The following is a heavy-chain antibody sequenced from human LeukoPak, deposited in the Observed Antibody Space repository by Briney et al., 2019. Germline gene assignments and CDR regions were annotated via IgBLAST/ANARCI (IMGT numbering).Heavy chain of an antibody. Sequence: PGGSLRLSCVGSGFTFNNYAMSWVRQAPGRGLEWTASTAGSGVSKEYADSVKGRFTISKDKSKNTLYLQMDNLRAEDTAVYFGARLPTFFYDSDGYHYDYWGQGTLVTVSS. V-gene: IGHV3-23*01. J-gene: IGHJ4*02. CDR2: TAGSGVSK. CDR1: GFTFNNYA. D-gene: IGHD3-22*01. CDR3: ARLPTFFYDSDGYHYDY.